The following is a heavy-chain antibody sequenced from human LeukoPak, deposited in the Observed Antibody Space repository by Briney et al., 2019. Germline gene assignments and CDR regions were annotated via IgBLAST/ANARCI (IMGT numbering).Heavy chain of an antibody. J-gene: IGHJ4*02. V-gene: IGHV4-34*01. CDR3: ARCYDFWSGYPFDY. Sequence: SETLSLTCAVYGGSFSGYYWSWIRQPPGKGLEWIGEINLSGSTKYNPSLKSRVTISGDTSKNQFSLKLSSVTAADTAVYYCARCYDFWSGYPFDYWGQGTLVTVSS. D-gene: IGHD3-3*01. CDR2: INLSGST. CDR1: GGSFSGYY.